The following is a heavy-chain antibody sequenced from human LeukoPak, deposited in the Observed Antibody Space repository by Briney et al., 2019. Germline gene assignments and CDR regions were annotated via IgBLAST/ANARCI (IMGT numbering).Heavy chain of an antibody. J-gene: IGHJ6*02. CDR1: GGSFSGYY. CDR2: INHSGST. CDR3: AREYYYYGMDV. Sequence: SETLSLTCAVYGGSFSGYYWSWIRQPPGKGLEWIGEINHSGSTNYNPSLKSRVTISVDTSKNQFSLKLSSVTAADTAVYYCAREYYYYGMDVWGQGTTVTVSS. V-gene: IGHV4-34*01.